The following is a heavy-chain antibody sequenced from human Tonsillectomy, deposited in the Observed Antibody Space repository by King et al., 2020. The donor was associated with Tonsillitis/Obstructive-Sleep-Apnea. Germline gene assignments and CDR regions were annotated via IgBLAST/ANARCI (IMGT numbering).Heavy chain of an antibody. Sequence: VQLQQWGAGLLKPAETLSLSCAVYGGSFSGYYWSWIRQPPGKGLEWIGEINHTRNTNYNPSLKSRVSISIDTSKNQFSLKVTSVTAADTAVYNCASRQRLPYNWFDPWGQGTLVTVSS. CDR1: GGSFSGYY. CDR2: INHTRNT. J-gene: IGHJ5*02. D-gene: IGHD6-25*01. CDR3: ASRQRLPYNWFDP. V-gene: IGHV4-34*01.